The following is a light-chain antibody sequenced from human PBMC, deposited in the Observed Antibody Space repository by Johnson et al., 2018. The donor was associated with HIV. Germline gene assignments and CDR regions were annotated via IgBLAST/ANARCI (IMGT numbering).Light chain of an antibody. J-gene: IGLJ1*01. V-gene: IGLV1-51*02. CDR1: SSNIGNNY. Sequence: QSLLTQPPSVSAAPGQKVTIPCSGSSSNIGNNYVSWYQHLPGTAPKLLIYENNERPSGIPDRFSGSKSGTSATLGINGLQTGDEADYYCGTWDSSLSAGYVFGTGTKVTVL. CDR3: GTWDSSLSAGYV. CDR2: ENN.